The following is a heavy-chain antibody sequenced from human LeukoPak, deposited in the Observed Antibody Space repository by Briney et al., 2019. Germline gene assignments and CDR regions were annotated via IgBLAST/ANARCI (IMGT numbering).Heavy chain of an antibody. D-gene: IGHD3-10*01. V-gene: IGHV4-59*01. CDR2: IYYSGST. CDR3: ASAFLVGGAFDI. J-gene: IGHJ3*02. CDR1: GGSISSYY. Sequence: SETLSLTCTVSGGSISSYYWSWIRQPPGKGLEWIGYIYYSGSTNYNPSLKSRVTISVDTSKNQFSLKLSSVTAADTAVYYCASAFLVGGAFDIWGQGTMVTVSS.